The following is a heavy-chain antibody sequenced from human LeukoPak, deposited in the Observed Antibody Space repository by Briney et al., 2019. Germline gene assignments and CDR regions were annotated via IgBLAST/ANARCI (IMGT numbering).Heavy chain of an antibody. D-gene: IGHD3-9*01. CDR2: IYSGGST. J-gene: IGHJ4*02. CDR1: GFTVSSNY. V-gene: IGHV3-53*01. CDR3: ARPRHYDILTGYHTPDY. Sequence: GGSLRLSCAASGFTVSSNYMSWVRRAPGKGLEWVSVIYSGGSTYYADSVKGRFTISRDNSKNTLYLQMNSLRAEDTAVYYCARPRHYDILTGYHTPDYWGQGTLVTVSS.